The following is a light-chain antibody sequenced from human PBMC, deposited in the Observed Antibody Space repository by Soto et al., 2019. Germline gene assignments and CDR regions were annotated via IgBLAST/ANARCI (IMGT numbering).Light chain of an antibody. CDR2: SNN. J-gene: IGLJ1*01. Sequence: QSVLTQPPSASGTPGQRVTISCSGSSSNIGSTTVNWYQQLPATAPKLLIYSNNQRPSGVPDRFSCSKSGTSASLAISGLHSEDEADYYCAAWDDSLNGRVFGTGTKVTVL. CDR3: AAWDDSLNGRV. CDR1: SSNIGSTT. V-gene: IGLV1-44*01.